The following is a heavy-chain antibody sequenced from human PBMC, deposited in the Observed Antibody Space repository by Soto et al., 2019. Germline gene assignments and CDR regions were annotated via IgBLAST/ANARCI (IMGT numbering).Heavy chain of an antibody. Sequence: QLQLQEWGPGLVKPSETLSLTCTVSGGSISSSSYYWGWIRQPPGKGLEWIGSIYYSGSTYYNPSPKSRVPISVNPSKNQFSLKLSSLPAPKPAWYYCAEHYEFLTGSEKPSPPPPFDYWGQGTLVTVSS. CDR2: IYYSGST. CDR1: GGSISSSSYY. CDR3: AEHYEFLTGSEKPSPPPPFDY. V-gene: IGHV4-39*01. D-gene: IGHD3-9*01. J-gene: IGHJ4*02.